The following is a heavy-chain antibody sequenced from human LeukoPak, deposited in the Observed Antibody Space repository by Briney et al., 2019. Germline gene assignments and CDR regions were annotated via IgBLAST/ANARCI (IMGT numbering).Heavy chain of an antibody. V-gene: IGHV4-30-4*08. CDR3: ARGFAREKRRRSIVGATIDY. CDR2: IYYSGSP. D-gene: IGHD1-26*01. J-gene: IGHJ4*02. Sequence: SETLSLTCTVSGGSISSGDYYWSWIRQPPGKGLEWIGYIYYSGSPYYNPSLKSRVTISVDTSKNQFSLKLSSVTAADTAVYYCARGFAREKRRRSIVGATIDYWGQGTLVTVSS. CDR1: GGSISSGDYY.